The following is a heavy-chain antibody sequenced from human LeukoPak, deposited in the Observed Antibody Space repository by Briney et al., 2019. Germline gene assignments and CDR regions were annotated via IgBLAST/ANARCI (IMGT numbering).Heavy chain of an antibody. CDR3: ARDLWFGELLRYYYYGMDV. D-gene: IGHD3-10*01. CDR2: ISSSGSTI. J-gene: IGHJ6*04. Sequence: PGGSLRLSCAASGFTFSSYEMNWVRQAPGKGLEWVSYISSSGSTIYYADSVKGRFTISRDNAKNSLYLQMNSLRAEDTAVYYCARDLWFGELLRYYYYGMDVWGKGTTVTVSS. V-gene: IGHV3-48*03. CDR1: GFTFSSYE.